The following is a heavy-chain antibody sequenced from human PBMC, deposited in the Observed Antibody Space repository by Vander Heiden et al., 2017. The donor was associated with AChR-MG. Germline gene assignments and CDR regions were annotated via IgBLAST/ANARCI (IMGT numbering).Heavy chain of an antibody. D-gene: IGHD3-16*01. CDR3: TRDGRSFGDY. CDR2: ISSGRTAI. J-gene: IGHJ4*01. CDR1: GFHFIAYG. V-gene: IGHV3-48*01. Sequence: EVQLVESGGDLVQPGGSLRLSCAVSGFHFIAYGMHWVRQAPGKGLEWVSYISSGRTAIHYADSVKGRFTISRDDAQNSLFLEMKSLTAEDTAVYYCTRDGRSFGDYWGHGSLVTVSS.